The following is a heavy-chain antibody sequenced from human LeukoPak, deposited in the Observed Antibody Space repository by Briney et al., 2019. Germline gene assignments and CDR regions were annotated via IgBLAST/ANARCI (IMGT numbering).Heavy chain of an antibody. Sequence: GRSLRLSCAASGFAFSSYAMHWVRQAPGKGLEWVAVISYDGSNKYYADSVKGRFTISRDNFKNTLYLQMNSLRAEDTAVYYCAMLRGSAALNYWGQRTLVTVSS. CDR2: ISYDGSNK. J-gene: IGHJ4*02. CDR3: AMLRGSAALNY. V-gene: IGHV3-30*01. D-gene: IGHD3-10*01. CDR1: GFAFSSYA.